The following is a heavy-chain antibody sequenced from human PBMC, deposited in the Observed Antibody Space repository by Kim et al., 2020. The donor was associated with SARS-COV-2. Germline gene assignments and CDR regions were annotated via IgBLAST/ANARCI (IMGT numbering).Heavy chain of an antibody. CDR3: ARDIAAAGYRFDY. D-gene: IGHD6-13*01. V-gene: IGHV6-1*01. Sequence: YAVSVKSRITINPDTSKTQFSLQLNSVTPEDTAVYYCARDIAAAGYRFDYWGQGTLVTVSS. J-gene: IGHJ4*02.